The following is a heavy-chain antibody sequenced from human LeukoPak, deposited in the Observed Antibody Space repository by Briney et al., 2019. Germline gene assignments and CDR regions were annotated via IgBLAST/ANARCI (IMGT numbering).Heavy chain of an antibody. D-gene: IGHD1-14*01. CDR1: GGSFSGYY. CDR3: ARRKARTPNYFDY. V-gene: IGHV4-59*08. CDR2: INYSGNT. Sequence: SETLSLTCAVYGGSFSGYYWSWIRQPPGKGLEWIGYINYSGNTNYNPSLKSRVTISLDTSKNQFSLKLTSVTAADTAMYYCARRKARTPNYFDYWGQGALVTGSS. J-gene: IGHJ4*02.